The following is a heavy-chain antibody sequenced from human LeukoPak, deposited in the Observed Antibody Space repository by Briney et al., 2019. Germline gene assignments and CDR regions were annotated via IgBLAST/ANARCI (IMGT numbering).Heavy chain of an antibody. V-gene: IGHV1-2*02. CDR1: GYSFTAFY. CDR2: IHPRRGDT. J-gene: IGHJ4*02. D-gene: IGHD1-26*01. Sequence: ASVKVSCKTSGYSFTAFYIHWVRQAPGQGLEWMEWIHPRRGDTNYAQKFQGRVTMTRDTSISTAYMEVNSLRSDDTAVYYCARRETNTQWGFDYWGQGTLVTVSS. CDR3: ARRETNTQWGFDY.